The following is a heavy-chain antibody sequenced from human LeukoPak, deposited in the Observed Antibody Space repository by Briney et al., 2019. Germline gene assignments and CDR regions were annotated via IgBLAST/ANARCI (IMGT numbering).Heavy chain of an antibody. CDR3: ARDGGSCYACWFDP. CDR1: GFTFSSYS. D-gene: IGHD2-2*01. Sequence: PGGSLRLSCAASGFTFSSYSMNWVRQAPGKGLEWVSSISSSSSYIYYADSVKGRFTISRDNAKNSLYLQMNSLRAEDTAVYYCARDGGSCYACWFDPWGQGTLVTVSS. V-gene: IGHV3-21*01. CDR2: ISSSSSYI. J-gene: IGHJ5*02.